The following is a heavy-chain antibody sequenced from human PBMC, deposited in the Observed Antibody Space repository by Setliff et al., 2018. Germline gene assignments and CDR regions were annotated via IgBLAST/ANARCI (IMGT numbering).Heavy chain of an antibody. CDR1: GYSFTSYW. D-gene: IGHD6-19*01. CDR2: IYPGDSDT. CDR3: ARVYAAVVGYYYYYMDV. Sequence: PGESLKISCKGSGYSFTSYWIGWVRQMPGKGLEWMGIIYPGDSDTRYSPSFQGQVTLSADKSISTAYLQWSSLKASDTAMYYCARVYAAVVGYYYYYMDVWGKGTTVTVSS. V-gene: IGHV5-51*01. J-gene: IGHJ6*03.